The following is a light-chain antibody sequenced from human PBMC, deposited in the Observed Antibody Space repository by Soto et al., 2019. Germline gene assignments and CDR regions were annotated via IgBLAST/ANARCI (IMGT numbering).Light chain of an antibody. CDR3: GTWDFSLSVWV. V-gene: IGLV1-51*01. J-gene: IGLJ3*02. Sequence: QSVLTQPPSVSAAPGQKVTISCSGSSSNIGNNYVSWYQQLPGTAPKLLIYDNNKRPSGIPDRFSGSKSGTSATLGITGLQTGDGADYYCGTWDFSLSVWVFGGGTKLTVL. CDR1: SSNIGNNY. CDR2: DNN.